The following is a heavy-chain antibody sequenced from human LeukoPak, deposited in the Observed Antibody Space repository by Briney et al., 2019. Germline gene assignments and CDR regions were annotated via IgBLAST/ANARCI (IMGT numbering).Heavy chain of an antibody. V-gene: IGHV4-59*01. CDR1: GGSINPYY. D-gene: IGHD2-2*01. J-gene: IGHJ4*02. CDR2: IYYRGIT. CDR3: TTDGPSIVVVPAARSLAY. Sequence: PSETLSLTCTVSGGSINPYYWSWIRQPPGKGLEWIGYIYYRGITNYNPSLKSRVTISLDTSMNQFSLKLSSLTAADTAVYYCTTDGPSIVVVPAARSLAYWGQGTLVTVSS.